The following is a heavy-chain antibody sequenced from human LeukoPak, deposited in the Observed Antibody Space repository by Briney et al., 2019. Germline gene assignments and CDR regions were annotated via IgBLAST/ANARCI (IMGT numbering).Heavy chain of an antibody. V-gene: IGHV3-23*01. CDR3: ARDPIVVVPAALFRPLDY. CDR1: GFTFSSYA. CDR2: ISGSGGST. D-gene: IGHD2-2*01. J-gene: IGHJ4*02. Sequence: GGSLRLSCAASGFTFSSYAMSWVRQAPGKGLEWVSAISGSGGSTYYADSVKGRFTISRDNAKNSLYLQMNSLRDEDTAVYYCARDPIVVVPAALFRPLDYWGQGTLVTVSS.